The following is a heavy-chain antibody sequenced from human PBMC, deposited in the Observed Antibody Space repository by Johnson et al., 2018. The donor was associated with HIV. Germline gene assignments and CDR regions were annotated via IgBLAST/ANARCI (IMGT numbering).Heavy chain of an antibody. Sequence: QVQLVESGGGVVQPGRSLRLSCAASGFTFSRYAMHWVRQAPGKGLEWVAVISYDGSNKYYADSVKGRFTISRDNSKNTLYLQMNSLRAEDTAVYYCAKGLVPAAVSRRTGAPDAFDIWGQGTMVTVSS. CDR1: GFTFSRYA. V-gene: IGHV3-30-3*01. J-gene: IGHJ3*02. D-gene: IGHD2-2*01. CDR2: ISYDGSNK. CDR3: AKGLVPAAVSRRTGAPDAFDI.